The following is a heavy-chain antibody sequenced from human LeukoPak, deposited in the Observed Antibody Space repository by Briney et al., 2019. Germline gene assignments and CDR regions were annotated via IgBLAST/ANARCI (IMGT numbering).Heavy chain of an antibody. D-gene: IGHD4-17*01. V-gene: IGHV3-23*01. CDR3: AKGIYGDYALDH. CDR1: RVSFSTSA. J-gene: IGHJ4*02. CDR2: ISASSVST. Sequence: GGSLRLSCAASRVSFSTSAMTWVPQAPGKGLEWVSGISASSVSTHYADSVKGRFTISRDNSKNTLNLQMNSLRAEDTAVYYCAKGIYGDYALDHWGQGTLVTVSS.